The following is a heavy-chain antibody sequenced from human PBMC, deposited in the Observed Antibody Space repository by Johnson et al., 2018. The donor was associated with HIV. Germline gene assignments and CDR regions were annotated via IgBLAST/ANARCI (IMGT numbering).Heavy chain of an antibody. Sequence: VRLVEFGGGLVQPGGSLRLSCAASGFTFSSYSMNWVRQAPGKGLEWVSYISSSSSTIYYADSVKGRFTISRDNAKNSLYLQMNSLRAEDTAVYYCARVQSIAAPDDAFDIWGQGTMVTVSS. CDR3: ARVQSIAAPDDAFDI. CDR1: GFTFSSYS. J-gene: IGHJ3*02. CDR2: ISSSSSTI. D-gene: IGHD6-6*01. V-gene: IGHV3-48*01.